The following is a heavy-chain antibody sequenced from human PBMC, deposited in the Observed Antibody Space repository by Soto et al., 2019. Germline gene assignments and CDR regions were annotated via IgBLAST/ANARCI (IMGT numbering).Heavy chain of an antibody. D-gene: IGHD2-21*01. CDR3: VCLFDSYGMDV. V-gene: IGHV1-45*02. J-gene: IGHJ6*02. CDR2: ITPFNGYT. Sequence: GSSVKVSCKASGYTFAYRYLHWVRQAPGQALEWMGWITPFNGYTNYAQKFQDRVAITRDSSMSTAYMELSSLRSEDTAIYYCVCLFDSYGMDVWGQGTTVTVYS. CDR1: GYTFAYRY.